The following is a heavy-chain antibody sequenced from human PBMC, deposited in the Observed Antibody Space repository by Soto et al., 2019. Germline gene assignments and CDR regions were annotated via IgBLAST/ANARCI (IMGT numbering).Heavy chain of an antibody. J-gene: IGHJ4*02. CDR1: GGTFSSYA. Sequence: QVQLVQSGAEVKKPGSSVKVSCKASGGTFSSYAISWVRQAPGQGLEWMGGIIPIFGTANYAQKFQGRVTITADESTSPAYMELSSLRSEDTAVYYCARAYPQYSSGFPLPYYFDYWGQGTLVTVSS. D-gene: IGHD6-19*01. CDR3: ARAYPQYSSGFPLPYYFDY. V-gene: IGHV1-69*01. CDR2: IIPIFGTA.